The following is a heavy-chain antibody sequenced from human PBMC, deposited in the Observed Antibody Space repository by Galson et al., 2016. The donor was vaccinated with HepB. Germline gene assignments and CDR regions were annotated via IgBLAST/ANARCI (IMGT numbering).Heavy chain of an antibody. V-gene: IGHV3-66*02. CDR3: ARDSGYNEHGGFDN. J-gene: IGHJ4*02. D-gene: IGHD6-25*01. CDR2: IFSGGTT. Sequence: SLRLSRAASGFIVSSTYMSWVRQAPGKGLESVSVIFSGGTTFYADSVIGRFTISRDNSRNTLFLQMSSLRVEDTAVYYCARDSGYNEHGGFDNWGQGTLVTVSS. CDR1: GFIVSSTY.